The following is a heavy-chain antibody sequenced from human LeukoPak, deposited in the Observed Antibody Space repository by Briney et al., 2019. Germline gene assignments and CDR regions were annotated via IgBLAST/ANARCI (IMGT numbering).Heavy chain of an antibody. CDR3: ARDSRYYDGRVLTKIDY. V-gene: IGHV4-38-2*02. CDR1: GYSISSGYY. D-gene: IGHD3-22*01. CDR2: IYHSGST. Sequence: SETLSLTCTVSGYSISSGYYWGWIRQPPGKGLEWMGTIYHSGSTYYNPSLKSRVTISVDTSKNQFSLKLSSVTAADTAVYYCARDSRYYDGRVLTKIDYWGQGTLVTVSS. J-gene: IGHJ4*02.